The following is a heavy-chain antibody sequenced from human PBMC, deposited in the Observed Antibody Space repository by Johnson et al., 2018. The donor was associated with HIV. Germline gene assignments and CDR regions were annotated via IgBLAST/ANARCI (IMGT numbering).Heavy chain of an antibody. Sequence: QVQLVESGGDVVQPGMSLRLSYAASGFTFSRENMHWVRQAPDKGLHWVAIISYDGSNTYYADSVKGRFTISRDNSKNTLYLQMNSLRPEDTAVYYCARDGTTGPSGDACGLWGQGTRVTLSS. CDR1: GFTFSREN. V-gene: IGHV3-30*03. D-gene: IGHD1-14*01. J-gene: IGHJ3*01. CDR3: ARDGTTGPSGDACGL. CDR2: ISYDGSNT.